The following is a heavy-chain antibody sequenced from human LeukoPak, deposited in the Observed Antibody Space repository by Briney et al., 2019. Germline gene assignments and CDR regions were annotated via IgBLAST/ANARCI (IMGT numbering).Heavy chain of an antibody. J-gene: IGHJ4*02. D-gene: IGHD3-22*01. CDR2: IYYSGST. CDR3: ARGQWLPVYDF. Sequence: SETLSLTCTVSGGSISSYYWSWIRKPPGKGLEWIGYIYYSGSTNYNPSLKSRVTISVDTSKNHFSLKLSSVTAADTAMYYCARGQWLPVYDFWGQGILVTVSS. V-gene: IGHV4-59*01. CDR1: GGSISSYY.